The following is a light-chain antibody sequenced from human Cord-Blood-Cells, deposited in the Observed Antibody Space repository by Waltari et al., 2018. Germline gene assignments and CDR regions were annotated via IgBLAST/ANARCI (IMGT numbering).Light chain of an antibody. Sequence: DIVMTQSPDSLAVSLVERATIHSKSSQSVLYSSNNKNYLAWYQQKPGQPPKLLIYWASTRESGVPDRFSGSGSGTDFTLTISSLQAEDVAVYYCQQYYSTPLTFGGGTKVEIK. CDR1: QSVLYSSNNKNY. CDR2: WAS. V-gene: IGKV4-1*01. J-gene: IGKJ4*01. CDR3: QQYYSTPLT.